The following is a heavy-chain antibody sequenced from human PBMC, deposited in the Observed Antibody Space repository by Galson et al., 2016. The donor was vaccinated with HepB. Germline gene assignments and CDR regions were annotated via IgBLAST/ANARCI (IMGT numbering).Heavy chain of an antibody. CDR1: GVAFTSYA. V-gene: IGHV3-23*01. CDR3: AKDEFRGESGSPQGSYFGMTV. Sequence: SLRLSCAASGVAFTSYAMTWVRQVPGKGLAWVSSITGSGGDTYYVDSVKGRFSISRDNSKNTLYLQMNNVRAEDTAVYYCAKDEFRGESGSPQGSYFGMTVWGRGTTVTVSS. CDR2: ITGSGGDT. D-gene: IGHD3-10*01. J-gene: IGHJ6*02.